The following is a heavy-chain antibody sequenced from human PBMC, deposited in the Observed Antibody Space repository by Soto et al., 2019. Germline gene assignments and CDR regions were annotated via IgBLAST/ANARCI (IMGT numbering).Heavy chain of an antibody. V-gene: IGHV1-18*01. Sequence: ASVKVSCKASGYTFTSYGISWVRQAPGQGLEWMGWISAYNGNTNYAQKLQGRVTMTTDTSTSTAYMELRSLRSDDTAVYYCARDLTDIVATIPYYWGQGTLVTVSS. CDR1: GYTFTSYG. CDR2: ISAYNGNT. D-gene: IGHD5-12*01. CDR3: ARDLTDIVATIPYY. J-gene: IGHJ4*02.